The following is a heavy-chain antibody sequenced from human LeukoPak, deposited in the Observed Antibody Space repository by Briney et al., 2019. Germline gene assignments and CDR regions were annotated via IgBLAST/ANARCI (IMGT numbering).Heavy chain of an antibody. J-gene: IGHJ4*02. CDR3: ARERIAVAGTIDY. V-gene: IGHV3-33*08. CDR2: IWYDGSNK. CDR1: GFTFSSYG. Sequence: GRSLRLSSAASGFTFSSYGMHWVRQAPGKGLEWVAVIWYDGSNKYYADSVKGRFTISRDNSKNTLYLQMNSLRAEDTAVYYCARERIAVAGTIDYWGQGTLVTVSS. D-gene: IGHD6-19*01.